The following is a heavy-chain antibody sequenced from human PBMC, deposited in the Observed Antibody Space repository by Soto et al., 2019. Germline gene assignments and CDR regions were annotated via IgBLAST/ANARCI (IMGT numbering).Heavy chain of an antibody. CDR2: IIPIFGTA. J-gene: IGHJ6*02. CDR3: ARDQVPETAMVTYDYYGMDV. CDR1: GGTFSSYA. D-gene: IGHD5-18*01. V-gene: IGHV1-69*01. Sequence: QVQLVQPGAEVKKPGSSVKVSCKASGGTFSSYAISWVRQAPGQGLEWMGGIIPIFGTANYAQKFQGRVTITADESTSTAYMELSSLRSEDTAVYYCARDQVPETAMVTYDYYGMDVWGQGTTVTVS.